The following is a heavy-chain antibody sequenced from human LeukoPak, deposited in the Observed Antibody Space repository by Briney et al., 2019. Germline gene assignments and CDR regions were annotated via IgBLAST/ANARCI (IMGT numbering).Heavy chain of an antibody. J-gene: IGHJ4*02. CDR2: IKQDGSEK. CDR3: ATDGVAPGTQLDY. D-gene: IGHD2-15*01. V-gene: IGHV3-7*04. Sequence: GGSLRLSCAASGFTFSNYWMSWVRQAPGKGLEWVANIKQDGSEKYYVDSVKGRFTISRDNAKNSLYLQMNSLRAEDTAVYYCATDGVAPGTQLDYRGQGTLVTVSS. CDR1: GFTFSNYW.